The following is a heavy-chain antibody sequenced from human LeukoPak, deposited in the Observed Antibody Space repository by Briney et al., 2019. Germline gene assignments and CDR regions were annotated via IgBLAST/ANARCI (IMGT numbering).Heavy chain of an antibody. V-gene: IGHV4-4*07. CDR2: IYTRGST. Sequence: SETLSLTCTVSGGSINNYYWSWIRQPAGKGLEWIGRIYTRGSTNYNPSLKSRVTMSVDTSKNQFSLKLSSVTAADMAVYYCARGRYCSADICSGGDAFDIWGQGAMVSVSS. CDR1: GGSINNYY. J-gene: IGHJ3*02. CDR3: ARGRYCSADICSGGDAFDI. D-gene: IGHD2-15*01.